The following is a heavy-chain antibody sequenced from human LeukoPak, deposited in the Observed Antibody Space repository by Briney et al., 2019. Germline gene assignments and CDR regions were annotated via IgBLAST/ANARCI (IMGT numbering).Heavy chain of an antibody. Sequence: PGRSLRLSCAASGFTFSSYAMHWVRQAPGKGLEWMAVISFDGNNRYFADSVKGRFTISRDNSKNTLYLQMNSLRAEDTAVYYCAGSSGYYSGNRYFDYWGQGTLVTVSS. J-gene: IGHJ4*02. CDR1: GFTFSSYA. D-gene: IGHD3-22*01. CDR3: AGSSGYYSGNRYFDY. CDR2: ISFDGNNR. V-gene: IGHV3-30-3*01.